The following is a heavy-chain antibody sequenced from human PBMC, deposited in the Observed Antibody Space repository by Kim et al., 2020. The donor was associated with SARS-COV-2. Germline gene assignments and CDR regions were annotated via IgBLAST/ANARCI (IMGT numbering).Heavy chain of an antibody. CDR1: GYTFTNYA. D-gene: IGHD2-2*01. V-gene: IGHV1-3*04. Sequence: APVKVSCKSSGYTFTNYAIHWVRQAPGQRLEWMGWINTGSGNTKYSQIFQGRVAITRDTSANTAYMELSSLRSDDTAVYYCARDHRSCSISTCYGEAIDDWGQGTLVTVSS. CDR3: ARDHRSCSISTCYGEAIDD. CDR2: INTGSGNT. J-gene: IGHJ4*02.